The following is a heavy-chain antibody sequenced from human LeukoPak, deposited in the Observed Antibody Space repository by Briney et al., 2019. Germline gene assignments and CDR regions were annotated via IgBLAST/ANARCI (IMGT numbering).Heavy chain of an antibody. Sequence: PGGSLRLSCEGSGFTFSNYWMGWVRQAPGKGLQWVANIKTDGSEKYYVDSVKGRFAISRDNAKNSLYLQMNSLRAEDTAVYYCAKDLYPGGITGERPFDYWGQGTLVTVSS. V-gene: IGHV3-7*03. CDR2: IKTDGSEK. CDR3: AKDLYPGGITGERPFDY. CDR1: GFTFSNYW. J-gene: IGHJ4*02. D-gene: IGHD1-20*01.